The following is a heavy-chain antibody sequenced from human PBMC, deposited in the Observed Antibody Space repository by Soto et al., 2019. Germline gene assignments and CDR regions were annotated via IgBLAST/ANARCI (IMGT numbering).Heavy chain of an antibody. Sequence: ASVKVSCKAAAYTFTNSCIGWVRQAPGQGLKWVGWITIYSGTTNYAQKFRDRVTVTTDTSTSTAYMELRSLRSDDTAVYYCVRVFCYDKSEALLDFWGRGTLVIVSS. J-gene: IGHJ1*01. CDR1: AYTFTNSC. V-gene: IGHV1-18*01. CDR3: VRVFCYDKSEALLDF. CDR2: ITIYSGTT. D-gene: IGHD3-9*01.